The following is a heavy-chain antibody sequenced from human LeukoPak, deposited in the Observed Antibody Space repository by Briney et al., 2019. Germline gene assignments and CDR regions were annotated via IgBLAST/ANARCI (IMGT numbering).Heavy chain of an antibody. CDR3: ARDLGIAAAGTLYNWFGP. J-gene: IGHJ5*02. D-gene: IGHD6-13*01. V-gene: IGHV3-11*01. Sequence: PGGSLRLSCAAAGFTFSDYYVSWIRQAPGKGLEWVSYISSSGSTIYYADSVKGRFTISRDNAKNSLYLQMNSLRAEDTAVYYCARDLGIAAAGTLYNWFGPWGQGTLVTVSS. CDR1: GFTFSDYY. CDR2: ISSSGSTI.